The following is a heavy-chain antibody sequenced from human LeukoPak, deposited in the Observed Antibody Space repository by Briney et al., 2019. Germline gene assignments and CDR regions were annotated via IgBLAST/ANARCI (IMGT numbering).Heavy chain of an antibody. CDR1: GGSISSYY. CDR2: INHSGSA. CDR3: ARSRPTYLYCSSTSCYPRPNWFDP. J-gene: IGHJ5*02. D-gene: IGHD2-2*01. Sequence: SETLSLTCTVSGGSISSYYWSWIRQPPGKGLEWIGEINHSGSANYNPSLKSRVTISVDTSKNQFSLKLSSVTAADTAVYYCARSRPTYLYCSSTSCYPRPNWFDPWGQGTLVTVSS. V-gene: IGHV4-34*01.